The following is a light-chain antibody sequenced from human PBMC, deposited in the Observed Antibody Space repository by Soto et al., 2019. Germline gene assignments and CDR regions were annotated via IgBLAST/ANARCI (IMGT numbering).Light chain of an antibody. V-gene: IGKV1-5*01. CDR1: QSISSW. CDR2: DAS. Sequence: DIQMTQSPSTLSASVGDRVTITCRASQSISSWLAWYQQKPGKAPKLLIYDASSLEIGVPSRFSGSGSGTDFTLTISSLQPDDFATYYCQQYNSYLLTFGGGTKVEIK. J-gene: IGKJ4*01. CDR3: QQYNSYLLT.